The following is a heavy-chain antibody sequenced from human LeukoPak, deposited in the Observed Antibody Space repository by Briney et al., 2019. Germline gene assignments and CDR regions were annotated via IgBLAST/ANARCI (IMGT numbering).Heavy chain of an antibody. V-gene: IGHV3-23*01. CDR3: ARDHFYYDSSGYYLSDY. J-gene: IGHJ4*02. CDR1: GFTFSSYA. Sequence: GGSLRLSCAASGFTFSSYAMSWVRQAPGKGLEWVSAISGSGGSTYYADSVKGRFTISRDNAKNSLYLQMNSLRAEDTAVYYCARDHFYYDSSGYYLSDYWGQGTLVTVSS. D-gene: IGHD3-22*01. CDR2: ISGSGGST.